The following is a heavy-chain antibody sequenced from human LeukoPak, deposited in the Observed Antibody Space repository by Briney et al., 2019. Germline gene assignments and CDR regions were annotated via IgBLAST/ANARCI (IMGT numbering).Heavy chain of an antibody. CDR3: ARQRSGSYFPNLYDY. CDR1: SYSFTSNC. D-gene: IGHD1-26*01. V-gene: IGHV5-51*01. J-gene: IGHJ4*02. Sequence: AESLKIFSEGSSYSFTSNCIICLRQMPANDLQWMGIIYPGDSDTRYSPSFQGQVPISADKSISTAYLQWSSLKASDTAMYYCARQRSGSYFPNLYDYWGQGTLVTVSS. CDR2: IYPGDSDT.